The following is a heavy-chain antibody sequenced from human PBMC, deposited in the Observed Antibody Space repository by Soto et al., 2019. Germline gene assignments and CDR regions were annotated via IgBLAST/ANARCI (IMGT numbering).Heavy chain of an antibody. CDR2: INPNSGGT. Sequence: ASVKVSCKASGYTFTCYYMHWVRQAPGQGLEWMGWINPNSGGTNYAQKFQGWVTMTRDTSISTAYMELSRLRSDDTAVYYCARGGYYYGSGSRTYYGMDVWGQGTTVTVSS. V-gene: IGHV1-2*04. D-gene: IGHD3-10*01. CDR1: GYTFTCYY. CDR3: ARGGYYYGSGSRTYYGMDV. J-gene: IGHJ6*02.